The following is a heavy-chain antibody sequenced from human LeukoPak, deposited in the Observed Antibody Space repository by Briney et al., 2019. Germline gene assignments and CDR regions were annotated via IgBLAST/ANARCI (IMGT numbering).Heavy chain of an antibody. CDR2: IYYSGST. J-gene: IGHJ4*02. V-gene: IGHV4-61*01. CDR1: DDSIRGSIYF. CDR3: ARAQWVYSSGYYYSGYYFDY. D-gene: IGHD3-22*01. Sequence: SETLSLTCTVSDDSIRGSIYFWSWIRQPPGKGLEWIGYIYYSGSTNYNPSLKSRVTISVDTSKNQFSLKLSSVTAADTAVYYCARAQWVYSSGYYYSGYYFDYWGQGTLVTVSS.